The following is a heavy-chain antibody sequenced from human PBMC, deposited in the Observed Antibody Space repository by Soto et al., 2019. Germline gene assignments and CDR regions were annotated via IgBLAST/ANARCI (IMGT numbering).Heavy chain of an antibody. D-gene: IGHD3-3*01. V-gene: IGHV2-5*01. CDR2: IYWYDDK. Sequence: QITLKESGPTLVKPTQTLTLTCTFSGFSLSTSGVGVGWIRQPPGKALEWLALIYWYDDKRYSPSLKSRLTITKDTSKHQVVLTMTNMAPVDTASYYCARCGAYYDFWSGNYYFDYWGQGTLVTVSS. J-gene: IGHJ4*02. CDR3: ARCGAYYDFWSGNYYFDY. CDR1: GFSLSTSGVG.